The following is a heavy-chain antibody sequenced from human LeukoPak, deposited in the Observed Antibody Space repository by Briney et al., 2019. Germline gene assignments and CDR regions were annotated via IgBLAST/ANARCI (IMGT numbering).Heavy chain of an antibody. CDR1: GYTFTGYY. Sequence: ASVKVSCKASGYTFTGYYMHWVRQAPGQGLEWMGWINPNRGGTNYAQKFQGRVTMPRETSISTAYMELSRLRSDDTAVYYCARDFDSMIVVYGYDYWGHGNLVTASS. CDR3: ARDFDSMIVVYGYDY. V-gene: IGHV1-2*02. J-gene: IGHJ4*01. CDR2: INPNRGGT. D-gene: IGHD3-22*01.